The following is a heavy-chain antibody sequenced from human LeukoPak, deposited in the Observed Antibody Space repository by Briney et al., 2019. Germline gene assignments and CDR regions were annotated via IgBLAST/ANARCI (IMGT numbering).Heavy chain of an antibody. CDR2: ISSNSDNT. D-gene: IGHD3-16*01. V-gene: IGHV1-18*01. CDR1: GYTFTSYG. J-gene: IGHJ4*02. Sequence: EASVNVSCKATGYTFTSYGISWVRQAPGQGLEWVGWISSNSDNTNYAQKFQGRVTKTTDTSTSTAYMELRSLRSDDTAVYYCARDWGSIKVITDYWGQGTLVTVSS. CDR3: ARDWGSIKVITDY.